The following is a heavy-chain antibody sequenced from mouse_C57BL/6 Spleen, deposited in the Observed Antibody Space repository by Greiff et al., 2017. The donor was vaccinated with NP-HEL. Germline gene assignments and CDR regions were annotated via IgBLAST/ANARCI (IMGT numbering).Heavy chain of an antibody. CDR1: GFTFSDYG. CDR2: ISSGSSTI. D-gene: IGHD2-5*01. CDR3: ARDSNYPDY. J-gene: IGHJ2*01. V-gene: IGHV5-17*01. Sequence: EVQLVESGGGLVKPGGSLKLSCAASGFTFSDYGMHWVRQAPEKGLEWVAYISSGSSTIYYADTVKGRFTISRDNAKNTLFLQMTSLRSEDTAMYYCARDSNYPDYWGQGTTLTVSS.